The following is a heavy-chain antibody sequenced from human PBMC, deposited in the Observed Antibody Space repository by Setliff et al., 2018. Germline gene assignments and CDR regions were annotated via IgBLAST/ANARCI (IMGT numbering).Heavy chain of an antibody. CDR3: RFWSGEYKNDY. Sequence: PSETLSLTCTVYGVSFSGYYWGCLRQSPGKGLEWIGEINHIGTTNYDPSLEGRISISVDASTLQFSLKLSSVTAADMAADYCRFWSGEYKNDYWAQGTLVTVSS. V-gene: IGHV4-34*01. CDR2: INHIGTT. CDR1: GVSFSGYY. D-gene: IGHD3-3*01. J-gene: IGHJ4*02.